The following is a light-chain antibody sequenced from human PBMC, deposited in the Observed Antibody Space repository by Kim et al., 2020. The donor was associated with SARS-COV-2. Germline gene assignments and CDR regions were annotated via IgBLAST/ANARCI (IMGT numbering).Light chain of an antibody. CDR1: QDISLC. CDR2: DTS. J-gene: IGKJ4*01. Sequence: DIQMTQSPSFLSASVGDRITITCQASQDISLCLNWYQQKPGRAPKLLIYDTSNLEGGVPSGFSGSGSGTHFTLTIASLQPEDVATYYCQQCDYLPVTFGGGTKVDIK. V-gene: IGKV1-33*01. CDR3: QQCDYLPVT.